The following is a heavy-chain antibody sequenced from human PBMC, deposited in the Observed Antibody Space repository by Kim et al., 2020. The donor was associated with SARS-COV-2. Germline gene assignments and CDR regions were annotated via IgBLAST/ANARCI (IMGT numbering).Heavy chain of an antibody. V-gene: IGHV4-31*02. Sequence: GSTYSTPSLNSRLTISVDTSKNEVSLKLNSVTAADTAVYYCARDPLRGGIWGQGTMVTVSS. CDR2: GST. D-gene: IGHD3-10*01. J-gene: IGHJ3*02. CDR3: ARDPLRGGI.